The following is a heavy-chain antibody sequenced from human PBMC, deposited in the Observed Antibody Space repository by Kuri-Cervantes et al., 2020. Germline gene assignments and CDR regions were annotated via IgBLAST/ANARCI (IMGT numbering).Heavy chain of an antibody. CDR2: INHSGST. Sequence: GSLRLSCAVYGGSFSGYYWSWIRQPPGKGLEWIGEINHSGSTNYNPSLKSRVTISVDTSKNQFSLKLSSVTAADTAVYYCARGVVVPAAMSVLGYSGYDRGWFDPWGQGTLVTVSS. CDR3: ARGVVVPAAMSVLGYSGYDRGWFDP. D-gene: IGHD2-2*01. J-gene: IGHJ5*02. V-gene: IGHV4-34*01. CDR1: GGSFSGYY.